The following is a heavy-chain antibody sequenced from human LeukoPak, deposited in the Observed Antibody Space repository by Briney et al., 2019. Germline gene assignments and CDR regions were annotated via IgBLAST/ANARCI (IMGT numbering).Heavy chain of an antibody. Sequence: GGSLRLSCAASGFTFSNYAMSWVRQAPGKGLEWVSVISGSGGKTDYADSVKGRFTISRDNSKNTLSLQMNSLRAEDTAVYYCVKLVGTGTTPPDYWGQGTLVTVSS. V-gene: IGHV3-23*01. J-gene: IGHJ4*02. CDR3: VKLVGTGTTPPDY. CDR1: GFTFSNYA. D-gene: IGHD1-1*01. CDR2: ISGSGGKT.